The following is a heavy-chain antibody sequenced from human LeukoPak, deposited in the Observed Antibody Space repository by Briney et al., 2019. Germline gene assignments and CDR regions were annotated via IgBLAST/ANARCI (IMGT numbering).Heavy chain of an antibody. J-gene: IGHJ4*02. D-gene: IGHD3-10*01. CDR1: GFTFSSYW. Sequence: GGSLRLSCAASGFTFSSYWMSWVRQAPGKGLEWVANIKHDGSEKYYVDSVKGRFTISRDNARDSLYLQMNSLRAEDTAVYYCARGDYCGSGSYYWGQGTLVTVSS. CDR3: ARGDYCGSGSYY. CDR2: IKHDGSEK. V-gene: IGHV3-7*01.